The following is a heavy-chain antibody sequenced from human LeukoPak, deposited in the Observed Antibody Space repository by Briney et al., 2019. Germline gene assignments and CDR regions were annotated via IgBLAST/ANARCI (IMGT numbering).Heavy chain of an antibody. CDR3: ARFIGGSAVDY. Sequence: GGSLRLSCAASGFTFSSYSMNWVRQAPGKGLEWVSSISSSSSYIYYADSVKGRFTISRDNAKNSLYLQMNSLRAEDTAVYYCARFIGGSAVDYWGQGTLVTVSS. CDR1: GFTFSSYS. J-gene: IGHJ4*02. V-gene: IGHV3-21*01. D-gene: IGHD1-26*01. CDR2: ISSSSSYI.